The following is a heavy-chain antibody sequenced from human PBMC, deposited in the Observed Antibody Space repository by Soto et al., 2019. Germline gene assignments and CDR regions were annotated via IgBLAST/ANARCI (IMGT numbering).Heavy chain of an antibody. D-gene: IGHD2-15*01. Sequence: SVKVSCKASGGTFDNYAVSWVRQAPGQGLEWMGGIIPMFETVNYAQRFQGRLTIAADESTSTAYMELTGLTSADTAIYFCARGLRTGNYGMDVWGQGTKVTVYS. CDR1: GGTFDNYA. J-gene: IGHJ6*02. CDR3: ARGLRTGNYGMDV. V-gene: IGHV1-69*13. CDR2: IIPMFETV.